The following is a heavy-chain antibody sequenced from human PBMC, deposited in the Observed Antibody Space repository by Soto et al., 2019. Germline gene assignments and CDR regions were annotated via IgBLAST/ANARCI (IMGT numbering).Heavy chain of an antibody. V-gene: IGHV3-30*18. Sequence: GGSLRLSCAASGFTFSSYGMHWVRQAPGKGLEWVAVISHDGSNKYYADFVKGRFTISRDNSKNTLYLQMNSLRAEDTAVYYCAKDPASLVGTNDYFDYWGQGTLVTVSS. J-gene: IGHJ4*02. CDR2: ISHDGSNK. D-gene: IGHD1-26*01. CDR1: GFTFSSYG. CDR3: AKDPASLVGTNDYFDY.